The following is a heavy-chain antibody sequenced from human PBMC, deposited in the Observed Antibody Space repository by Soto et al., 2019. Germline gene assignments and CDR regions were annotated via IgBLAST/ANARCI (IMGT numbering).Heavy chain of an antibody. CDR1: GFTFSSYG. Sequence: ESGGGVVQPGRSLRLSCAASGFTFSSYGMHWVRQAPGKGLEWVAVISYDGSNKYYADSVKGRFTISRDNSKNTLYLQMNSLRAEDTAVYYCAKERYQLLSFDYWGQGTLVTVSS. V-gene: IGHV3-30*18. J-gene: IGHJ4*02. CDR3: AKERYQLLSFDY. D-gene: IGHD2-2*01. CDR2: ISYDGSNK.